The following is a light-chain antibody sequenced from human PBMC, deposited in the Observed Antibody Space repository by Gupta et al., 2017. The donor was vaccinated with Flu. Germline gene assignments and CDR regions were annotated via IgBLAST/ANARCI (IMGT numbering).Light chain of an antibody. V-gene: IGLV2-14*03. J-gene: IGLJ1*01. CDR3: SSYTSSSTYV. CDR1: TSDVGGDYNY. Sequence: QSALTQPASVSGSPGQSITISCTGTTSDVGGDYNYVSWYQHHPGKAPKLMIYDVSHRPSGVSNRFSGSKSGNTASLTISGLQAEDEADYYCSSYTSSSTYVFGTGTKVTVL. CDR2: DVS.